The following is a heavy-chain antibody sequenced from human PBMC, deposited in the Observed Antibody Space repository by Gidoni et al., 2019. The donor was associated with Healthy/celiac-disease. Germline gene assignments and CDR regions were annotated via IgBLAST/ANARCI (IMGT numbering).Heavy chain of an antibody. CDR1: GFSLSTSGMR. CDR2: IDWDDDR. J-gene: IGHJ3*02. D-gene: IGHD6-19*01. CDR3: ARTPIAVAGSVAFDI. V-gene: IGHV2-70*04. Sequence: QVTLKESGPALVKPTQTLTLTCTFSGFSLSTSGMRVICIRQPPGKALEWLARIDWDDDRFSITSLRTRLTISKDTSKNQVVLTMTNMGPVDTATYYCARTPIAVAGSVAFDIWGQGTMVTVSS.